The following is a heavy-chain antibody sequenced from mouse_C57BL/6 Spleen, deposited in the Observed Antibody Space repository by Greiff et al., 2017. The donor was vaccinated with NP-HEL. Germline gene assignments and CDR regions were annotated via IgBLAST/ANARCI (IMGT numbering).Heavy chain of an antibody. CDR2: ISDGGSYT. Sequence: EVKLVESGGGLVKPGGSLKLSCAASGFTFSSYAMSWVRQTPEKRLEWVATISDGGSYTYYPDNVKGRFTISRDNAKNNLYLQMSHLKSEDTAMYYCARDQGRRGLRKYFDYWGQGTTLTVSS. V-gene: IGHV5-4*01. J-gene: IGHJ2*01. CDR1: GFTFSSYA. CDR3: ARDQGRRGLRKYFDY. D-gene: IGHD2-4*01.